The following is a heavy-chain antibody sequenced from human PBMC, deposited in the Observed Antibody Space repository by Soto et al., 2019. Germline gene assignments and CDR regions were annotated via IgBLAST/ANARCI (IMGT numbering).Heavy chain of an antibody. CDR1: GFTVSSNY. CDR2: IYSGGST. J-gene: IGHJ6*02. CDR3: ARDRQGDGYYYYYGMDV. Sequence: EVQLVESGGGLVQPGGSLRLSCAASGFTVSSNYMTWVRQAPGKGLEWVSVIYSGGSTYYADSVKGRFTISRDNSKNTLYLLLTSLRGEDNAVYYCARDRQGDGYYYYYGMDVWGQGTPVTVSS. D-gene: IGHD2-21*01. V-gene: IGHV3-66*01.